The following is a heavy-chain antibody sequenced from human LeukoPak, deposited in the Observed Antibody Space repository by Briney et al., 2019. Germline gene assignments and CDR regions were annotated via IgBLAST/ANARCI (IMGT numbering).Heavy chain of an antibody. CDR3: ARASSSWSHSWFDP. Sequence: ASVTVSCKTSGYTFTGYYIHWVRQAPGQGLEWMGWIYPNSGGRNFAQNFEGRVTMTKDRSLTTAYMELSSLTFDDTAVYYCARASSSWSHSWFDPWGQGTLVTVSS. V-gene: IGHV1-2*02. CDR2: IYPNSGGR. CDR1: GYTFTGYY. D-gene: IGHD6-13*01. J-gene: IGHJ5*02.